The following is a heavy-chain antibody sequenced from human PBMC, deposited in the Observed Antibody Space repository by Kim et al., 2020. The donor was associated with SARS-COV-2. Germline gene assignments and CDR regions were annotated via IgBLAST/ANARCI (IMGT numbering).Heavy chain of an antibody. J-gene: IGHJ4*02. CDR3: ARDIRGGDEGIVGAT. V-gene: IGHV3-21*01. D-gene: IGHD1-26*01. CDR1: GFTFSSYS. Sequence: GGSLRLSCAASGFTFSSYSMNWVRQAPGKGLEWVSSISSSSSYIYYADSVKGRFTISRDNAKNSLYLQMNSLRAEDTAVYYCARDIRGGDEGIVGATWGQGTLVTVSS. CDR2: ISSSSSYI.